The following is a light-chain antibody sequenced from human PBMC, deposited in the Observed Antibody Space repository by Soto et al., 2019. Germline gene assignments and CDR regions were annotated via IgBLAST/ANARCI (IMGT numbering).Light chain of an antibody. V-gene: IGKV1-17*03. CDR2: PAP. CDR3: LQHKTFPWT. J-gene: IGKJ1*01. CDR1: QDISNS. Sequence: DIQMTQSPSAMSASVGDRVTITCRASQDISNSLAWLQQRPGKVPKRLIYPAPSLQSGVPSRFSGSRSGTEFTLTIISLQPEDFATYYCLQHKTFPWTFGQGTKV.